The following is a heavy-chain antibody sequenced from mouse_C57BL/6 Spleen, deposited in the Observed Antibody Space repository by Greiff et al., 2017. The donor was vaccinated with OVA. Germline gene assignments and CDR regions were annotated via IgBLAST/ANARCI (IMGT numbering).Heavy chain of an antibody. CDR1: GYAFSSSW. D-gene: IGHD2-4*01. CDR2: IYPGDGDT. Sequence: QVQLQQSGPELVKPGASVKISCKASGYAFSSSWLNWVKQRPGKGLEWIGRIYPGDGDTNYNGKFKGKATLTADKSSTTAYMQLRSLTSQDAAVYFCAREVLRYAMDYWGQGTSVTVSS. J-gene: IGHJ4*01. CDR3: AREVLRYAMDY. V-gene: IGHV1-82*01.